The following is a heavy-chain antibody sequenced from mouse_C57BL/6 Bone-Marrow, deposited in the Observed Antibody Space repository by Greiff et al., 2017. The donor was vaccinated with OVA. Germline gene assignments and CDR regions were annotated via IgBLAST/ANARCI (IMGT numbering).Heavy chain of an antibody. Sequence: VNVVESGAELARPGASVKMSCKASGYTFTSYTMHWVKQRPGQGLEWIGYINPSSGYTKYNQKFKDKATLTADKSSSTAYMQLSSLTSEDSAVYYCARRIRRGYYFDYWGQGTTLTVSS. D-gene: IGHD2-12*01. V-gene: IGHV1-4*01. CDR3: ARRIRRGYYFDY. CDR2: INPSSGYT. CDR1: GYTFTSYT. J-gene: IGHJ2*01.